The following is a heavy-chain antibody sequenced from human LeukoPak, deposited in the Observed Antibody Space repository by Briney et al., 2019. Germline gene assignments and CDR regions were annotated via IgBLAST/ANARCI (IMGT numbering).Heavy chain of an antibody. CDR3: ARRFNYDGYDY. CDR2: IYPGDSDT. J-gene: IGHJ4*02. D-gene: IGHD1-1*01. CDR1: GYSFTSYW. Sequence: GESLKISCKGSGYSFTSYWIGWVRQMPGKGLEWMGIIYPGDSDTXXXPXXXXQVTISADKSISTAYLQWSSLKASDTAMYYCARRFNYDGYDYWGQGTLVTVSS. V-gene: IGHV5-51*01.